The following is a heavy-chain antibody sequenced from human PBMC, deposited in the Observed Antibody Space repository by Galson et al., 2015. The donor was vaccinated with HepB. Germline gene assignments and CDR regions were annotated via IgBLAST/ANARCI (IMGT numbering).Heavy chain of an antibody. D-gene: IGHD2-8*01. Sequence: SLRLSCAASGFTFNKYWMDWVRQAPGKGLVWVSRIDNDGTGTDYGDSVKGRFTISRDNAKNTLYLVMSNLRADDAAVYFCARRMCNGLSCYLDSWGQGTRVSVSS. V-gene: IGHV3-74*01. J-gene: IGHJ4*02. CDR2: IDNDGTGT. CDR3: ARRMCNGLSCYLDS. CDR1: GFTFNKYW.